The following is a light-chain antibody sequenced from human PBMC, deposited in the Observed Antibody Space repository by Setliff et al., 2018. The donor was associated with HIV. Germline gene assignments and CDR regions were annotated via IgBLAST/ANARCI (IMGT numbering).Light chain of an antibody. CDR1: GDDIGGYNF. V-gene: IGLV2-14*01. CDR2: DLN. Sequence: QAVLTQPAFVSGSPGQSLAISCTGTGDDIGGYNFVSWYQQHPGKAPKLIISDLNERPSSISDRFSGSRSGYTASLTISGLQPEDEADYYCGSFVSASTYLFGTGTKVTVL. CDR3: GSFVSASTYL. J-gene: IGLJ1*01.